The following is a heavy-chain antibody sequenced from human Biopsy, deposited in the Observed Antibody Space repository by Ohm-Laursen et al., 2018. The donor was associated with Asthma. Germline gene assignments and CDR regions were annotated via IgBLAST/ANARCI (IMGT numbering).Heavy chain of an antibody. CDR1: GGSINIGDYY. V-gene: IGHV4-61*08. CDR3: AGFCSGGNCPDH. Sequence: SDTLSLTCTVSGGSINIGDYYWTWIRQPPGKGLEWIGNIHYSGSTYSNPSLKSRVTISVDTSKKQISLRLSSVIAADTAVYYCAGFCSGGNCPDHWGQGTLVTVSS. CDR2: IHYSGST. D-gene: IGHD2-15*01. J-gene: IGHJ4*02.